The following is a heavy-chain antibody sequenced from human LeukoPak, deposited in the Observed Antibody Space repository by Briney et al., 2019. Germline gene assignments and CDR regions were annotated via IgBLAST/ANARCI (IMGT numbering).Heavy chain of an antibody. CDR1: GFTFSDYY. D-gene: IGHD2-21*01. J-gene: IGHJ4*02. CDR3: AKAPVTTCRGAYCYPFDY. CDR2: VSSGSSTI. Sequence: GGSLRLSCAASGFTFSDYYMSWIRQAPGKALEWVSYVSSGSSTIYYADSVKGRFTVSRDNGKRSLYLHMNSLRAEDAAVYYCAKAPVTTCRGAYCYPFDYWGQGTLVTVFS. V-gene: IGHV3-11*01.